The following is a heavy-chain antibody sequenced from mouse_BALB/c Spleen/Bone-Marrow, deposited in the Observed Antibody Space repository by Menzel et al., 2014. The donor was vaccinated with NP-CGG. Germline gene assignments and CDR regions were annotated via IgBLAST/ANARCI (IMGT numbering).Heavy chain of an antibody. CDR3: TTGFAC. V-gene: IGHV6-6*02. Sequence: EVQVVESGGGLVQPGGSMKLSCVASGFSFSNYWMNWVRQSPEKGLEWVAEIRLKSNNYATHYAESVKGRFTISRDDSKSSVYLQMNNLRAEDTGIYYCTTGFACWGQGTLVTVSA. CDR2: IRLKSNNYAT. J-gene: IGHJ3*01. CDR1: GFSFSNYW. D-gene: IGHD4-1*01.